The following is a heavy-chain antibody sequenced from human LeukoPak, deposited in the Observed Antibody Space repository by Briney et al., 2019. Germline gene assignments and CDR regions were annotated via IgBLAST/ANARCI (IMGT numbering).Heavy chain of an antibody. V-gene: IGHV1-69*05. CDR1: GGTFSSYA. CDR3: ARATARMIYYDSSGYLEDDY. CDR2: IIPIFGTA. D-gene: IGHD3-22*01. Sequence: PGSSVKVSCKASGGTFSSYAISWVRQAPGQGLEWMGGIIPIFGTANYAQKFQGRVTITTGESTSTAYMELSSLRSEDTAVYYCARATARMIYYDSSGYLEDDYWGQGTLVTVSS. J-gene: IGHJ4*02.